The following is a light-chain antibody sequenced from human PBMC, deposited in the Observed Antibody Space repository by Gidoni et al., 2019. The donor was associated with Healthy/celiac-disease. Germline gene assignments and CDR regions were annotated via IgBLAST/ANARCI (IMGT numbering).Light chain of an antibody. CDR3: SSYTSSSVV. V-gene: IGLV2-14*01. CDR2: EVS. CDR1: SSDVGGYNY. J-gene: IGLJ2*01. Sequence: QSALTHPAPVSGSPGQSITISCTGTSSDVGGYNYVSWYQQHPGKAPKLMIYEVSNRPSGVSNRFSGSKSGNTASLTISGLQAEDEADYYCSSYTSSSVVFGGGTKLTVL.